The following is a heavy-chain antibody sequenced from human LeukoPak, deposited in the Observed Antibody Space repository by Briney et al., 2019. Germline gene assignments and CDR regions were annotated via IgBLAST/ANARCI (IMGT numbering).Heavy chain of an antibody. V-gene: IGHV3-30*04. J-gene: IGHJ6*04. CDR1: GFTFSSYA. D-gene: IGHD3-10*01. CDR2: ISYDGSNK. CDR3: ARDITMVRGRYYYYGMDV. Sequence: PGGSLRLSCAASGFTFSSYAMHWVRQAPGKGPEWVAVISYDGSNKYYADSVKGRFTISRDNSKNTLYLQMNSLRAEDTAVYYCARDITMVRGRYYYYGMDVWGKGTTVTVSS.